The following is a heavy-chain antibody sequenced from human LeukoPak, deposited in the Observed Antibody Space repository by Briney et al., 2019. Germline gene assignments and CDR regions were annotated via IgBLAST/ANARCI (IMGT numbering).Heavy chain of an antibody. CDR2: IYSGGST. CDR1: GFTVSSNY. CDR3: ASISGGSPDADAFDI. D-gene: IGHD1-14*01. V-gene: IGHV3-66*01. Sequence: PGGSLRLSCAASGFTVSSNYMSWVRQAPGKGLEWVSVIYSGGSTYYADSVKGRFTISRDNSKNTLYLQMNSLRAEDTAVYYCASISGGSPDADAFDIWGQGTMVTVSS. J-gene: IGHJ3*02.